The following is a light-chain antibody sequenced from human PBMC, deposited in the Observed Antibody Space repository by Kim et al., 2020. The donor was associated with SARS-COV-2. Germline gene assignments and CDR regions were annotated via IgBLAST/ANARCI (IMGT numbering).Light chain of an antibody. CDR3: SSYAGSDSYV. CDR1: SGDVGRYQY. J-gene: IGLJ1*01. CDR2: EVN. V-gene: IGLV2-8*01. Sequence: QSALAQPPSASGSPGQSVTISCIGASGDVGRYQYVSWYQQHPGKVPKLMIYEVNKRPSGVPDRFSASKSGNTASLTVSGLQADDEADYYCSSYAGSDSYVFGTGTKVTVL.